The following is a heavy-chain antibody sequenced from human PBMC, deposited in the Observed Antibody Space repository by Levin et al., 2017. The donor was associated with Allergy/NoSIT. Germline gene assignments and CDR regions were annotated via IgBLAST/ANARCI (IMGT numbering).Heavy chain of an antibody. CDR2: INHSGFT. CDR1: GGSFSDYV. J-gene: IGHJ6*02. CDR3: ARGRREAVWTKSILNYFYYGMDV. V-gene: IGHV4-34*01. D-gene: IGHD1/OR15-1a*01. Sequence: SQTLSLTCAVSGGSFSDYVWIWIRQSPGKGPEWIGQINHSGFTDYNPSLKSRVTISLDTPKNQFSLRLRSVTAADAAKYYCARGRREAVWTKSILNYFYYGMDVWGQGTTVAVSS.